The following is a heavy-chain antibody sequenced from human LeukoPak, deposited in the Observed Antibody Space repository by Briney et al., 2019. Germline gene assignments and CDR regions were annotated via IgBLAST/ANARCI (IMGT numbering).Heavy chain of an antibody. J-gene: IGHJ4*02. CDR2: IGTAGDT. V-gene: IGHV3-13*01. Sequence: PGGSLRLSCAASGFTFSSYDMHWVRQATGKGLEWVSAIGTAGDTYYPGSVKGRFTISRENAKNSLYLQMNSLRAGDTAVYYCARGRMVLPRDSSGGFDYWGQGTLVTVSP. CDR1: GFTFSSYD. D-gene: IGHD3-22*01. CDR3: ARGRMVLPRDSSGGFDY.